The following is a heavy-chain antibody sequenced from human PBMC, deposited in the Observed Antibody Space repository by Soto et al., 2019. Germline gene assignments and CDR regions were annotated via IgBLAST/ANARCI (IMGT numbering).Heavy chain of an antibody. Sequence: SVKVSCKTSGSNFSGHTFNWVLQAPGQSLEWMGGILPILVRPNYAPKFQGRLTITADKSTTTVYMELSSLKSDDTAVYYCARAKRVDAVAGPFDYWGQGTLVTVSS. CDR3: ARAKRVDAVAGPFDY. CDR2: ILPILVRP. J-gene: IGHJ4*02. CDR1: GSNFSGHT. D-gene: IGHD6-19*01. V-gene: IGHV1-69*06.